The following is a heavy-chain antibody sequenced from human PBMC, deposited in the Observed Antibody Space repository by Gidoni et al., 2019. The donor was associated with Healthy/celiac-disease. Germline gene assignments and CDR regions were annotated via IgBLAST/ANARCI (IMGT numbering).Heavy chain of an antibody. CDR2: TYYRSKWYN. J-gene: IGHJ4*02. Sequence: QVQLQQSGPGLLKPSQTLLLTCAISGASVSTNTAPRTWIMQSPSRGLEWLGRTYYRSKWYNDYAVSVKSRITVNPDTSKNQFSLQLNSVTPEDTAVYYCARVKRYYYDSSGYYSAFDYWGQGTLVTVSS. CDR1: GASVSTNTAP. V-gene: IGHV6-1*01. CDR3: ARVKRYYYDSSGYYSAFDY. D-gene: IGHD3-22*01.